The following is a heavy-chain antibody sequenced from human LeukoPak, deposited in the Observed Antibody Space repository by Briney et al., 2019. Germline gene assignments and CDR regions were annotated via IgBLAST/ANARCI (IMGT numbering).Heavy chain of an antibody. CDR3: ARDKGDYDTNGSLFVF. CDR1: GFTFSRYW. CDR2: INQDGSET. V-gene: IGHV3-7*03. D-gene: IGHD3-22*01. Sequence: GSLRLSCAASGFTFSRYWMSWVRQAPRKGLEWVANINQDGSETYYVDSVKGRFTISRDNAKNSLYLQMNSLRAEDTAVYYCARDKGDYDTNGSLFVFGGQGTLVTVSS. J-gene: IGHJ4*02.